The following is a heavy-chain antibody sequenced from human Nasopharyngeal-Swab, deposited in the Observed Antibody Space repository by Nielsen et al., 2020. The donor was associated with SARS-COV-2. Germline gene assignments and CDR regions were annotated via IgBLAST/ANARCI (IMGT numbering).Heavy chain of an antibody. V-gene: IGHV3-33*01. CDR1: GFTFSSYG. J-gene: IGHJ4*02. CDR2: IWYDGSNK. CDR3: ARDPVYSVRRNEGTGGYFDY. D-gene: IGHD1-1*01. Sequence: GESLKISCAASGFTFSSYGMHWVRQAPGKGLEWVAVIWYDGSNKYYTNSVKGRFTISRDNSKNTLYLQMNSLRAEDTAVCYCARDPVYSVRRNEGTGGYFDYWGQGTLVTVSS.